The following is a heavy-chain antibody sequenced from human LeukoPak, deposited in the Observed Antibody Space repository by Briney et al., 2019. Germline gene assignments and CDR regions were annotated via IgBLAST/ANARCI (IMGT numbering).Heavy chain of an antibody. CDR1: GFTFSSSA. J-gene: IGHJ2*01. D-gene: IGHD2-2*01. CDR2: ISHDGSNE. Sequence: PGRSLRLSCAASGFTFSSSAMHWVRQAPGKGLEWVAFISHDGSNEYYADSVKGRFTISRDNAKNSLYLQMNSLRAEDTAVYYCARASQGLSSYFDLWGRGTLVTVSS. CDR3: ARASQGLSSYFDL. V-gene: IGHV3-30*04.